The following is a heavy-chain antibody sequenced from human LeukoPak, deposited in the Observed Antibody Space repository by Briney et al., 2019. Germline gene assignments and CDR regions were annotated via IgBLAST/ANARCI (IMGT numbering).Heavy chain of an antibody. CDR2: IRSKSNSYAT. J-gene: IGHJ4*02. V-gene: IGHV3-73*01. CDR1: GLSFSGSA. Sequence: PGGSLRLSCAVSGLSFSGSAMHWVRQASGKGLEWVGRIRSKSNSYATTYAESVKGRFTISRDDSKNTAYLQMNSLEIEDTAVYYCTRQGNVSPDDFWSGYYHYWGQGTLVTVSS. CDR3: TRQGNVSPDDFWSGYYHY. D-gene: IGHD3-3*01.